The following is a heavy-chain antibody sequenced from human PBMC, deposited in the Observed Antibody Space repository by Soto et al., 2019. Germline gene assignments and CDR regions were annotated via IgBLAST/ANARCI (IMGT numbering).Heavy chain of an antibody. CDR1: GGSCTKST. Sequence: SSVKRCCKXPGGSCTKSTVRWVRQSPGQYLEWMVGFVPILATTAYAQQFQRRLTITADESTSTLYMELRSLTSDDTAIYCRPSGRSSDWNHYLQQEEWGPGTLVTVSS. CDR3: PSGRSSDWNHYLQQEE. V-gene: IGHV1-69*13. CDR2: FVPILATT. D-gene: IGHD1-1*01. J-gene: IGHJ4*02.